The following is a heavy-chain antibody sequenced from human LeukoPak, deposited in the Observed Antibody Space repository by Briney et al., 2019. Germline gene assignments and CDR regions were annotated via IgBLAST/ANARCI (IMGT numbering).Heavy chain of an antibody. Sequence: PSETLSLTCSVSGGSISRYYWSWIRQPPGKGLEWIGYIYYSGSTNYNPSLKSRVTISVDTSKNQFSLKLSSVTAADTAGYYCARGAARHYFLDVWGNGTPVTVSS. J-gene: IGHJ6*03. V-gene: IGHV4-59*01. D-gene: IGHD6-25*01. CDR3: ARGAARHYFLDV. CDR2: IYYSGST. CDR1: GGSISRYY.